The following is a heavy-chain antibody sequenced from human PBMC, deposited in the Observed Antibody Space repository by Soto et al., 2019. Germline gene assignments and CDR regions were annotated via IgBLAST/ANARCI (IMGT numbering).Heavy chain of an antibody. CDR3: ARDFDTGYCISTSCGMDV. CDR1: GFTFSDYY. Sequence: HVQLVESGGGLVKPGGSLRLSCAASGFTFSDYYMSWIRQAPGKGLEWVSYISSSGSTIYYADSVKGRFTISRDNAKNSLYLQMNSLRAEDTAVYYCARDFDTGYCISTSCGMDVWGQGTTVTVSS. CDR2: ISSSGSTI. V-gene: IGHV3-11*01. J-gene: IGHJ6*02. D-gene: IGHD2-2*01.